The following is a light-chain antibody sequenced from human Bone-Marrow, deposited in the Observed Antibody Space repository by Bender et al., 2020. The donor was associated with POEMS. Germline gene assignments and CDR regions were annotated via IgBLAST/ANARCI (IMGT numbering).Light chain of an antibody. J-gene: IGLJ3*02. CDR3: AAWEDSLNGWV. CDR1: SSNIGENY. V-gene: IGLV1-44*01. Sequence: QSVLTQPPSVSAAPGQKVSISCSGSSSNIGENYVSWYQHLPGTAPKLVIYINNQRPSGVPDRFSGSKSGTSASLAISGLQSEDEADYYCAAWEDSLNGWVFGGGTKLTVL. CDR2: INN.